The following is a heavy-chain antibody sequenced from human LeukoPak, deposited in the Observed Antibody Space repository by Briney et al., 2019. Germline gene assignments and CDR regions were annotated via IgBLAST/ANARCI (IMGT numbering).Heavy chain of an antibody. J-gene: IGHJ4*02. CDR2: ISYDGSNK. D-gene: IGHD2-15*01. V-gene: IGHV3-30*04. Sequence: GGSLRLSCAASGFTFSSYAMHWVRQAPGKGLEWVAVISYDGSNKYYADSVKGRFTISRDNSKNTLYLRMNSLRAEDTAVYYCARDGGYCSGGSCYFFSYWGQGTLVTVSS. CDR1: GFTFSSYA. CDR3: ARDGGYCSGGSCYFFSY.